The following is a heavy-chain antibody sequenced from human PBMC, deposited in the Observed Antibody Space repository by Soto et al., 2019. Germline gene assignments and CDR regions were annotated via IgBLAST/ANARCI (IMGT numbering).Heavy chain of an antibody. CDR1: GGSIISSSYY. CDR3: ARERSVQWVSSGRDFQY. V-gene: IGHV4-39*02. CDR2: FYDSGST. D-gene: IGHD6-19*01. Sequence: QLQLQESGPGLVKPSETLSLTCTVSGGSIISSSYYWGWIRQPPGKGLEWLGSFYDSGSTYYNPSLKSRVTISADTSKNQFSLKLSSVTAEDTAMYSCARERSVQWVSSGRDFQYCGQGTLVIVSS. J-gene: IGHJ1*01.